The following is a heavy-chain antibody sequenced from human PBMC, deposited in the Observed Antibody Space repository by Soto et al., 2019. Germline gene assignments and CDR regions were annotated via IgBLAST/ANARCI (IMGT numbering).Heavy chain of an antibody. CDR3: TTGEALRYFDWLLPFDY. CDR1: GGSISSYY. V-gene: IGHV4-59*12. J-gene: IGHJ4*02. D-gene: IGHD3-9*01. CDR2: IYYSGST. Sequence: SETLSLTCTVSGGSISSYYWSWIRQPPGKGLEWIGYIYYSGSTNYNPSLKSRVTISVDTSKNQFSLKLSSVKTEDTAVYYCTTGEALRYFDWLLPFDYWGQGTLVTVSS.